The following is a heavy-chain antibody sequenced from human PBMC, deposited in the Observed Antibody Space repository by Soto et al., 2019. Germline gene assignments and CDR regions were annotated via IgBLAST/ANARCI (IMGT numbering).Heavy chain of an antibody. CDR3: ARVGVAAGGHFTPFDY. J-gene: IGHJ4*02. Sequence: QVQLQQWGAGLLKPSETLSLTCAVYGGSFSGYYWSWIRQPPGKGLEWIGEINHSGSTNYNPSLYSRGPIPADTSKNQLSLTLSSVSAAGTAVYYWARVGVAAGGHFTPFDYWGQGTLVTVSS. D-gene: IGHD6-13*01. CDR1: GGSFSGYY. V-gene: IGHV4-34*01. CDR2: INHSGST.